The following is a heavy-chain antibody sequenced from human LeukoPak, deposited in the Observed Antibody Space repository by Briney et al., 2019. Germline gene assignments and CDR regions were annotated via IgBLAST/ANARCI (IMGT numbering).Heavy chain of an antibody. V-gene: IGHV4-30-4*08. CDR1: GGSISSGDYY. Sequence: PSETLSLTCTVSGGSISSGDYYWSWIRQPPGKGLEWIGYTYYSGSAYYNPSLKSRVTISVDASKNQFSLKLSSVTAADTAVYYCARAARGYSYGLVDYWGQGTLVTVSS. CDR3: ARAARGYSYGLVDY. CDR2: TYYSGSA. D-gene: IGHD5-18*01. J-gene: IGHJ4*02.